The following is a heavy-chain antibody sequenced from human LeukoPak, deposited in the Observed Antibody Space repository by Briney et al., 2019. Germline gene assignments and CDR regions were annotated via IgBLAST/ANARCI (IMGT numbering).Heavy chain of an antibody. D-gene: IGHD3-22*01. V-gene: IGHV3-23*01. CDR2: IGSSGDTT. CDR1: GLTFSSYA. Sequence: PGGSLRLSCAASGLTFSSYAMSCVRQAPGKGLEWVSTIGSSGDTTYYAGSVKGRFTISRDNSRNTLYLQMNSLRAEDTAVYYCAKGGGNSGYSQSDCWGQGTLVTVSS. CDR3: AKGGGNSGYSQSDC. J-gene: IGHJ4*02.